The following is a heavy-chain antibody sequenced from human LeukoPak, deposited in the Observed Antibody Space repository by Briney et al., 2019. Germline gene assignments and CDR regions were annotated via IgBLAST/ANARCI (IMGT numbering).Heavy chain of an antibody. Sequence: SETLSLTCTVSGYSISSGYYWGWIRQPPGKGLEWIGSIYHSGSTYYNPSLKSRVTISVDTSKNQFSLKLSSVTAADTAVYYCAREDSVAGTSYFDYWGQGTLVTVSS. J-gene: IGHJ4*02. CDR2: IYHSGST. D-gene: IGHD6-19*01. CDR3: AREDSVAGTSYFDY. CDR1: GYSISSGYY. V-gene: IGHV4-38-2*02.